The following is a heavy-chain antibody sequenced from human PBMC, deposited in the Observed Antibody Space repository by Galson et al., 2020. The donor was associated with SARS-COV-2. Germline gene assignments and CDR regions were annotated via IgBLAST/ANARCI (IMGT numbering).Heavy chain of an antibody. CDR2: INHSGST. CDR3: ARGTTVTTFVYYYYGMYV. J-gene: IGHJ6*02. V-gene: IGHV4-34*01. CDR1: GGSFSGYY. D-gene: IGHD4-17*01. Sequence: SQASETLSLTCAVYGGSFSGYYWSWIRQPPGKGLEWIGEINHSGSTNYNPSLKSRVTISVDTSKNQFSLKLSSVTAADTAVYYCARGTTVTTFVYYYYGMYVGGQGTTVTVSS.